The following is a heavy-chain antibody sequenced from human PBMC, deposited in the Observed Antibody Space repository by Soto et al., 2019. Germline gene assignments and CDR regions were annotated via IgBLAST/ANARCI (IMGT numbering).Heavy chain of an antibody. D-gene: IGHD2-15*01. Sequence: SQTLSLTCALSGDSVSSNSAAWNWIRQSPSRGLEWLGRTYYRSKWYNEYAVSVKSRITINPDTSKNQFSLQLNSVIPEDTAVYYCARAPSYCSGGSCYSVGMDYWGQGTLVTVSS. CDR2: TYYRSKWYN. CDR3: ARAPSYCSGGSCYSVGMDY. CDR1: GDSVSSNSAA. V-gene: IGHV6-1*01. J-gene: IGHJ4*02.